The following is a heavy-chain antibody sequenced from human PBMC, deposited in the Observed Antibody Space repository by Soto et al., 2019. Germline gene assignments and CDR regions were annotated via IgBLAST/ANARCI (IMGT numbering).Heavy chain of an antibody. D-gene: IGHD4-17*01. Sequence: PGGSLRLSCAASGFSFSTYAMHWVRQAPGKGLEWVAVISDDGSNKYNANTARGRFPFSRDNSKNSLYLQMNSLRAEDTAVYYCAKETTVTTFLGHFYYYGLDVWGQATTVTVSS. V-gene: IGHV3-30*18. CDR1: GFSFSTYA. CDR2: ISDDGSNK. J-gene: IGHJ6*02. CDR3: AKETTVTTFLGHFYYYGLDV.